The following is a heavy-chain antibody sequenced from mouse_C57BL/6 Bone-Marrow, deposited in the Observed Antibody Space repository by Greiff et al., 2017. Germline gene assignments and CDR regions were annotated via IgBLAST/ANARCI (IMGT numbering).Heavy chain of an antibody. CDR2: ISSGSSTI. V-gene: IGHV5-17*01. D-gene: IGHD1-1*01. CDR3: AMYYAYFDV. J-gene: IGHJ1*03. Sequence: EVQLVESGGGLVKPGGSLKISCAASGFTFSDYGMHWVRQAPEKGLEWVAYISSGSSTIYYADTLKGRFTISRDNAKNTLFLQMTSLRSEDTAMYYCAMYYAYFDVWGTGTTVTVSS. CDR1: GFTFSDYG.